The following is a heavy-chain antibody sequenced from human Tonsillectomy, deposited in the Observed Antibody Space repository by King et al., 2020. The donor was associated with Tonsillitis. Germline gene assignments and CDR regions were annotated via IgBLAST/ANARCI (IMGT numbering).Heavy chain of an antibody. CDR3: AKDIQQWPGDLDY. CDR1: GFTFGSYV. D-gene: IGHD6-19*01. J-gene: IGHJ4*02. CDR2: ISAGGYST. Sequence: VQSGGSLRLSCAASGFTFGSYVMSWVRQAPGKGLEWVSGISAGGYSTYYTDSVKGRFTISRDNSKNTLHLQMNSLRADDTAVYYCAKDIQQWPGDLDYWGQGTLVTVSS. V-gene: IGHV3-23*01.